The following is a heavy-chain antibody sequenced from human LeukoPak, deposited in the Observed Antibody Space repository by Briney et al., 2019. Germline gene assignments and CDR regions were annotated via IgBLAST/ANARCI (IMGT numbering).Heavy chain of an antibody. V-gene: IGHV3-7*01. CDR3: ARVNWNGVYFDY. D-gene: IGHD1-20*01. CDR1: GFTFSNYW. Sequence: GGSLRLSCAAAGFTFSNYWMNWVRQAPGKGLEWVANLNQDGSEKYYVDSVKGRFTISRDNAKNSLYLQMNSLRAEDTAVYYCARVNWNGVYFDYWGQGTLVTVSS. J-gene: IGHJ4*02. CDR2: LNQDGSEK.